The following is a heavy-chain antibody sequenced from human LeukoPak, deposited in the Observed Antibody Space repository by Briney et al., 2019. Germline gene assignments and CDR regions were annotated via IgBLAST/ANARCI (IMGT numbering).Heavy chain of an antibody. CDR2: IKQDGSEK. CDR1: GFTFSSYW. J-gene: IGHJ6*02. V-gene: IGHV3-7*03. Sequence: GGSLRLSCAASGFTFSSYWMSWVRQAPGKGLEWVANIKQDGSEKYYVDSVKGRFTISRDNAENSLYLQMNSLRAEDTAVYYCARDSMGGQWSNYYYYYGMDVWGQGTTVTVSS. CDR3: ARDSMGGQWSNYYYYYGMDV. D-gene: IGHD2/OR15-2a*01.